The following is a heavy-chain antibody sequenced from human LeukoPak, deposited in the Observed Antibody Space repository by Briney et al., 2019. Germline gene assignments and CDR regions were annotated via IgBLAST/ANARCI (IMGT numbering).Heavy chain of an antibody. Sequence: PGGSLRLSCAASGFTFSNAWMSWVRQAPGKGLEWVGRIKSKTDGGTTDYAAPVKGRFTISRADSKNTLYLQMNSLKTEDTAVYYCTTDRLDYADFTYYFDYWGQGTLVTVSS. V-gene: IGHV3-15*01. CDR1: GFTFSNAW. CDR3: TTDRLDYADFTYYFDY. CDR2: IKSKTDGGTT. J-gene: IGHJ4*02. D-gene: IGHD3/OR15-3a*01.